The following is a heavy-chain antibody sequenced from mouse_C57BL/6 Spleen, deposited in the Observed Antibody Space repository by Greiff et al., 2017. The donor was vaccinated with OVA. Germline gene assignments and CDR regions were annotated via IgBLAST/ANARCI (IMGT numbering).Heavy chain of an antibody. Sequence: EVQVVESGGDLVKPGGSLKLSCAASGFTFSSYGMSWVRQTPDKRLEWVATISSGGSYTYYPDSVKGRFTISRDNAKNTLYLQMSSLKSEDTAMYYCARHWRYYGSSPYFDVWGTGTTVTVSS. CDR2: ISSGGSYT. V-gene: IGHV5-6*01. CDR1: GFTFSSYG. J-gene: IGHJ1*03. D-gene: IGHD1-1*01. CDR3: ARHWRYYGSSPYFDV.